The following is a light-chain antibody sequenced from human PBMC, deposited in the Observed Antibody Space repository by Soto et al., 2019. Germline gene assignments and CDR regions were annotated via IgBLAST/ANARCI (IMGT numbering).Light chain of an antibody. V-gene: IGKV1-5*01. CDR3: QQYNSYPIT. J-gene: IGKJ5*01. Sequence: DIQMTQSPSTLSASVGDRVTITCRASQSISNRLAWYQQKPGKAPKLLIYDASSLESGVPSRFSSSGSGTEFTLTISSLQPDDFATYYCQQYNSYPITFGQGTRLEIK. CDR1: QSISNR. CDR2: DAS.